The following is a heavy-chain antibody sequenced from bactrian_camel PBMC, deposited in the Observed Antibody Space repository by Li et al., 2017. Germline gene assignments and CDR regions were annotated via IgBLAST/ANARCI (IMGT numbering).Heavy chain of an antibody. CDR1: GLRRGANC. D-gene: IGHD6*01. V-gene: IGHV3S63*01. CDR3: AADRGGSWYCRTFEDVYDY. CDR2: YGRDRDET. J-gene: IGHJ4*01. Sequence: HVQLVESGGGSVQAGGSLRLSCRSYGLRRGANCIGWFRQAPGKDREGVATFYYGRDRDETHYRDSVKGRFTISEDNNKNMVYLQMNSLKPEDTAMYYCAADRGGSWYCRTFEDVYDYWGQGTQVTVS.